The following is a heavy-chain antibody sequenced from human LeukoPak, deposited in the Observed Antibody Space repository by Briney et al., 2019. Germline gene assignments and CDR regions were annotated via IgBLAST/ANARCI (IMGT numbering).Heavy chain of an antibody. Sequence: PGRSLRLSCAASGFTFSSYAMHWVRQAPGKGLEWVAVISYDGSNKYYADSVKGRFTISRDNSKNTLYLQMNSLRAEDTAVYYCARKQWLITDYWGQGTLVTVSS. CDR3: ARKQWLITDY. D-gene: IGHD6-19*01. CDR2: ISYDGSNK. J-gene: IGHJ4*02. CDR1: GFTFSSYA. V-gene: IGHV3-30-3*01.